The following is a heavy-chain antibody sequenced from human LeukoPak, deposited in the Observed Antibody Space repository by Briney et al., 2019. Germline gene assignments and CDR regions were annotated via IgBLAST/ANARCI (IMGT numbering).Heavy chain of an antibody. CDR1: GFTFSSYG. CDR3: ARDGGQAAAGE. J-gene: IGHJ4*02. Sequence: GGSLRLSCAASGFTFSSYGMHWVRQAPGKGLEWVSYISSSGSTIYYADSVKGRFTISRDNAKNSLYLQMNSLRAEDTAVYYCARDGGQAAAGEWGQGTLVTVSS. V-gene: IGHV3-48*04. CDR2: ISSSGSTI. D-gene: IGHD6-13*01.